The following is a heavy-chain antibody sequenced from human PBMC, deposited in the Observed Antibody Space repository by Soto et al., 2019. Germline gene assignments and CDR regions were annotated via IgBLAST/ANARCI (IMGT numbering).Heavy chain of an antibody. CDR3: ARSGDYFGAFDI. CDR2: IWYDGSNK. CDR1: GFTFSSYG. J-gene: IGHJ3*02. Sequence: VQLVESGGGVVQPGRSLRLSCAASGFTFSSYGMHWVRQAPGKGLEWVAVIWYDGSNKYYADSVKGRFTISRDNSKNTLYLQMNSLRAEDTAVYYCARSGDYFGAFDIWGQGTMVTVSS. V-gene: IGHV3-33*01. D-gene: IGHD4-17*01.